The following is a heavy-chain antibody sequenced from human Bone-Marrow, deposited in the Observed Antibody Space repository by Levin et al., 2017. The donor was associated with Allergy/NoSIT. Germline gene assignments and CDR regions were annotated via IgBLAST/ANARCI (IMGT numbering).Heavy chain of an antibody. CDR3: ERNGVGTAAGTP. CDR1: GFSVSRNY. V-gene: IGHV3-66*01. D-gene: IGHD6-13*01. CDR2: IYSGGDT. Sequence: PGGSLRLSCAASGFSVSRNYMSWVRQAPGKGLEWVSLIYSGGDTQYADSVKGRFTISRDNSRNTLYLHMNSLQGDDTAVYYCERNGVGTAAGTPWGQGTLVTVSS. J-gene: IGHJ4*02.